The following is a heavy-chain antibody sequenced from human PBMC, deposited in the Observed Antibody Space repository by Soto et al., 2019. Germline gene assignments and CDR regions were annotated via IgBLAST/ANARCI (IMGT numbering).Heavy chain of an antibody. CDR1: GFTFSSYT. CDR3: TSQGRTIFDY. J-gene: IGHJ4*02. CDR2: ISSSSSFI. Sequence: EVQLVESGGGLVKPGGSLRRSCAASGFTFSSYTMHCVRQAPGKGLEWVSSISSSSSFIFYADSVKGRFTISRDNAKHSLYLQMNCLSAEDTAVYYFTSQGRTIFDYWGQGTLVTVSS. D-gene: IGHD3-10*01. V-gene: IGHV3-21*01.